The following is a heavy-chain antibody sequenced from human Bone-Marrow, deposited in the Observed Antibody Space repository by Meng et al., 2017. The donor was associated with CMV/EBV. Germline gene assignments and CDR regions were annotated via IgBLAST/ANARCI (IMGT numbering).Heavy chain of an antibody. CDR3: VVGAEDYYDSSGYYDAVGY. Sequence: TFSSYGMNWVRQAPGKGLEWVAVIWNDGRNRYYTDSVKGRFTISRDNSKNTLYLQMNSLRAEDTAVYYCVVGAEDYYDSSGYYDAVGYWGQGTLVTVSS. J-gene: IGHJ4*02. CDR2: IWNDGRNR. CDR1: TFSSYG. D-gene: IGHD3-22*01. V-gene: IGHV3-33*01.